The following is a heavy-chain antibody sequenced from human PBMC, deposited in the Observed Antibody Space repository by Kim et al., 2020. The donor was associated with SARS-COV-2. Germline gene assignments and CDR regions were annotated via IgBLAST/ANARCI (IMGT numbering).Heavy chain of an antibody. D-gene: IGHD3-16*01. V-gene: IGHV3-48*02. J-gene: IGHJ3*02. Sequence: GGSLRLSCATYGFTFSAYDMNWGRRAPGKGLEWLSFITKSSTTIYYADSVKGRFTISRDNAKNSLYLQMNSLRDEDTALYYCVRDRMGGAFDIWGQGTMVTVSS. CDR1: GFTFSAYD. CDR2: ITKSSTTI. CDR3: VRDRMGGAFDI.